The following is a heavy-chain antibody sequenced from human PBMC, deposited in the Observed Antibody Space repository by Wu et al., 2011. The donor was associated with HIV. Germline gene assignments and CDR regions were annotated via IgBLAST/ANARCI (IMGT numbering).Heavy chain of an antibody. D-gene: IGHD3-3*01. J-gene: IGHJ4*02. V-gene: IGHV1-46*01. CDR3: ARDFGFGNFGRGYLDF. Sequence: QVQLVQSGAEVKKPGASVRVSCKTSGFTFTTFYVNWVRQAPGQGLEWMGIIHPRGGGTTYAQKFQGRVTMTSDTSTSTVYMVLSSLKFEDTAMYYCARDFGFGNFGRGYLDFWGQGTLVTVSS. CDR2: IHPRGGGT. CDR1: GFTFTTFY.